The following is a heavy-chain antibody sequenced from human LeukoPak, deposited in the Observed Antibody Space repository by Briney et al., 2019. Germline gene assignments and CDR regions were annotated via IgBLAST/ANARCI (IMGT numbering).Heavy chain of an antibody. CDR2: IYYSGST. V-gene: IGHV4-59*11. Sequence: SETLSLTCTVSGGSISSHYWSWIRQPPGKGLEWIGYIYYSGSTNYNPSLKSRVTISVDTSKNQFSLKLSSVTAADTAVYYCARVAYSGYPYYYYYYMDVWGKGTTVTVSS. J-gene: IGHJ6*03. CDR1: GGSISSHY. D-gene: IGHD5-12*01. CDR3: ARVAYSGYPYYYYYYMDV.